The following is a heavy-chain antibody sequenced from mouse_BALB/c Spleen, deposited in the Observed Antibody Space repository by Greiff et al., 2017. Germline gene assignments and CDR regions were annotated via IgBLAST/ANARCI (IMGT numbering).Heavy chain of an antibody. CDR2: IWAGGST. V-gene: IGHV2-9*02. CDR1: GFSLTSYG. CDR3: AREFLLYFDY. J-gene: IGHJ2*01. Sequence: QVQLQQSGPGLVAPSQSLSITCTVSGFSLTSYGVHWVRQPPGKGLEWLGVIWAGGSTNYNSALMSRLSISKDNSKSQVFLKMNSLQTDDTAMYYCAREFLLYFDYWGQGTTLTVSS.